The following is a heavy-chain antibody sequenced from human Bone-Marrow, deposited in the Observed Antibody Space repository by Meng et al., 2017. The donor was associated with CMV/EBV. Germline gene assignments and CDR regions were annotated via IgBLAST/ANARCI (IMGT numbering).Heavy chain of an antibody. CDR3: ARDSGVYCMDV. D-gene: IGHD3-10*01. CDR2: IYYSGST. CDR1: GGSVSSSSYY. J-gene: IGHJ6*02. V-gene: IGHV4-39*07. Sequence: SETLSLTCTVSGGSVSSSSYYWGWIRQPPGKGLEWIGSIYYSGSTVYNPSLKSRVTISVDTSKNQFSLKLSSVTAADTAVDYCARDSGVYCMDVWGHGTMVTVSS.